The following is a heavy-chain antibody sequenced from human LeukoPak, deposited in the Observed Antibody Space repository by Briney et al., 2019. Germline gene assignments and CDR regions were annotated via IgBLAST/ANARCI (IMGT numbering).Heavy chain of an antibody. D-gene: IGHD5-24*01. CDR1: GFTFSDNY. CDR2: ISSVGSTM. J-gene: IGHJ6*03. CDR3: ARAQLTYYYYYMDV. V-gene: IGHV3-11*01. Sequence: PGGSLRLSCAASGFTFSDNYMSWIRQAPGKGLEWVSCISSVGSTMYYADSVKGRFTISRDDAKSSLYLQMNSLRAEDTAVYYCARAQLTYYYYYMDVWGKGTTVTVSS.